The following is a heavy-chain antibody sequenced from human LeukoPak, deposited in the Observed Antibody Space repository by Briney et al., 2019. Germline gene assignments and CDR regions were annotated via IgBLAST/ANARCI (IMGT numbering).Heavy chain of an antibody. V-gene: IGHV4-59*01. CDR3: ARDEGPTTAMTHAFDI. CDR1: GGSISSSY. CDR2: INYSGNT. J-gene: IGHJ3*02. D-gene: IGHD5-12*01. Sequence: SETLSLTCTVSGGSISSSYWSWIRQPPGKGLEWIGYINYSGNTNYNPSLKSRVTISVDTSKNQFSLKLSSVTAADTAVYYCARDEGPTTAMTHAFDIWGQGTMVTVSS.